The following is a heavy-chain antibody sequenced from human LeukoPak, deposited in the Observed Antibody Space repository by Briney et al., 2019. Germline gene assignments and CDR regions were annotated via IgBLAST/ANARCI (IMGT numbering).Heavy chain of an antibody. V-gene: IGHV3-21*01. CDR1: GFTFSSYS. CDR2: ISTSSSYI. CDR3: ARASSWRYNWFDP. D-gene: IGHD6-13*01. J-gene: IGHJ5*02. Sequence: PGGSLRLSCAASGFTFSSYSMNWVRQAPGKGLEWVSSISTSSSYIYSPDSVKGRFTISRDNAKNSLYLQMNSLRAEDTAVYYCARASSWRYNWFDPWGQGTLVTVSS.